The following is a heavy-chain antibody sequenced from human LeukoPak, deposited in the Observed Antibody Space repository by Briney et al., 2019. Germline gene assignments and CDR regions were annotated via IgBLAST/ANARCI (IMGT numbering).Heavy chain of an antibody. J-gene: IGHJ5*02. V-gene: IGHV4-34*01. D-gene: IGHD2-2*01. CDR3: ARVTQEPAASLGLWFEP. CDR1: GGSFSGYY. Sequence: PSETLSLTCAVYGGSFSGYYWSWIRQPPGKGLEWIGEINHSGSTNYNPSLKSRVTISVDTSKNQFSLKLSSVTAADTAVYYCARVTQEPAASLGLWFEPWGQGTLVTVSS. CDR2: INHSGST.